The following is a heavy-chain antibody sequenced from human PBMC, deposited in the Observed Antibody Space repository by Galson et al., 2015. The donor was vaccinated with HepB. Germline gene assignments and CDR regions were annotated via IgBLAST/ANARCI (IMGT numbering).Heavy chain of an antibody. J-gene: IGHJ3*02. CDR2: IYYSGST. CDR1: GGSISSSSYY. D-gene: IGHD5-12*01. CDR3: ASPVLMTRGGYSGYDDGTSAFDI. Sequence: SETLSLTCTVSGGSISSSSYYWGWIRQPPGKGLEWIGSIYYSGSTYYNPSLKSRVTISVDTSKNQFSLKLSSVTAADTAVYYCASPVLMTRGGYSGYDDGTSAFDIWGQGTMVTVSS. V-gene: IGHV4-39*01.